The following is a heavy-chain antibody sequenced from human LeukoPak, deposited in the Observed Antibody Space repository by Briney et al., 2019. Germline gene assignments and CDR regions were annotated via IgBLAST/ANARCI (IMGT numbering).Heavy chain of an antibody. CDR1: GFTFSSYN. D-gene: IGHD2-8*01. V-gene: IGHV3-21*04. CDR3: ANAVMGRDV. Sequence: GGSLRLSCAASGFTFSSYNMNWVRQAPGKGLEWVSSISSSSTYIYYVDLVKGRFTISRDNAKNSLYLQMNSLRAEDTAVYYCANAVMGRDVWGKGTTVTISS. CDR2: ISSSSTYI. J-gene: IGHJ6*04.